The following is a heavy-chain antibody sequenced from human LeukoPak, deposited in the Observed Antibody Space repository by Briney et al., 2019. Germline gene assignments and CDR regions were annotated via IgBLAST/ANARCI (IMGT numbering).Heavy chain of an antibody. CDR1: GGSINSYY. J-gene: IGHJ5*02. V-gene: IGHV4-59*01. D-gene: IGHD3-22*01. CDR2: PYYGRGT. Sequence: SENLSLNCTVSGGSINSYYWGWIPPPPGQGLMWRGNPYYGRGTNYNPSLNRRTTISVDTTRNPYSLQLSFVSEADAAVYYSDRFVGYYDSGGYSKWSDPWGQGTLVTVSS. CDR3: DRFVGYYDSGGYSKWSDP.